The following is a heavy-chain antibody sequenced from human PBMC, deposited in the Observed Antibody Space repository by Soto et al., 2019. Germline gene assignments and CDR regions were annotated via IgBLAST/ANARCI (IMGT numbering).Heavy chain of an antibody. J-gene: IGHJ4*02. CDR2: IYYSGST. D-gene: IGHD2-15*01. CDR1: GGSISSYY. V-gene: IGHV4-59*08. CDR3: ARLSYCSGGSCYAPFDY. Sequence: SETLSLTCTVSGGSISSYYWSWIRQPPGKGLEWIGYIYYSGSTNYNPSLKSRVTISVDTSKNQFSLKLSSVTAADTAVYYWARLSYCSGGSCYAPFDYWGQGTLVTVSS.